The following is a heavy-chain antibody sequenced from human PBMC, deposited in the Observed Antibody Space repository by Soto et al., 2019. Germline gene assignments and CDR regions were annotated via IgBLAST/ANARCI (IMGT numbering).Heavy chain of an antibody. Sequence: PSETLSLTCTVSGGSISSGGYYWSWIRQHPGKGLEWIGYIYYSGSTYYNPSLKSRVTISVDTSKNQFSLKLSSVTAADTAVYYCARPTMVRGATYGMDVWGQGTTVTVSS. V-gene: IGHV4-31*03. CDR2: IYYSGST. CDR3: ARPTMVRGATYGMDV. D-gene: IGHD3-10*01. J-gene: IGHJ6*02. CDR1: GGSISSGGYY.